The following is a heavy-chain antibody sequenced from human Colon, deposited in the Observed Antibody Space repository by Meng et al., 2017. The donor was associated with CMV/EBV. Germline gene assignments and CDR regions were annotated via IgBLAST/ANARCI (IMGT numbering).Heavy chain of an antibody. CDR1: GGPISSSSYY. D-gene: IGHD3-3*01. Sequence: GSLRLSCTVSGGPISSSSYYWGWIRQPPGKGLEWIGSIYYSGSTYYNPSLKSRVTISVDTSKNQFSLKLSSVTAADTAVYYCARGRVSGITIFGVVITYFDYWGQGTLVTVSS. CDR3: ARGRVSGITIFGVVITYFDY. J-gene: IGHJ4*02. V-gene: IGHV4-39*07. CDR2: IYYSGST.